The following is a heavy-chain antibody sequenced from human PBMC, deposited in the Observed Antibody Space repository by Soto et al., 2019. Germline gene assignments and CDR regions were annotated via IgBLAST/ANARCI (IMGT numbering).Heavy chain of an antibody. V-gene: IGHV4-4*02. J-gene: IGHJ4*02. CDR3: ARVGFISSSWSDWVDY. CDR1: GGSISSSNW. Sequence: PSETLSLTCAVSGGSISSSNWWSWVRQPPGKGLEWIGEIYQSGSTNFNLSLKCRVTISVDKSKNQFFLKLSSVTAADTAVYYCARVGFISSSWSDWVDYWGQGTLVTVSS. D-gene: IGHD6-13*01. CDR2: IYQSGST.